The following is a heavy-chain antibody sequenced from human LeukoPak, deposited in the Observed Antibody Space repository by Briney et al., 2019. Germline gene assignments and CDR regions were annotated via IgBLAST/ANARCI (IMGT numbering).Heavy chain of an antibody. CDR3: AKGFYGAIDY. CDR1: GFTFDDYA. J-gene: IGHJ4*02. D-gene: IGHD4/OR15-4a*01. Sequence: GGSLRLSCAASGFTFDDYAMHWVRQAPGKGLEWVSGISWNSGSIGYADSVKGRFTISRDNAKNSLYLQMNSLRAEDTALYYCAKGFYGAIDYWGQGTLVTVSS. CDR2: ISWNSGSI. V-gene: IGHV3-9*01.